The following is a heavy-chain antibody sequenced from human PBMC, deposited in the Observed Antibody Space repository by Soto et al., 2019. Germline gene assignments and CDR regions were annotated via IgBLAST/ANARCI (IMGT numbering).Heavy chain of an antibody. CDR2: INPSSGGT. V-gene: IGHV1-46*01. J-gene: IGHJ4*02. Sequence: ASVKVSCKASGYSFTNYYLHLVRQAPGQGLEWMGIINPSSGGTTNAQKFQDRVTMTRDTSTSTVYMELSSLRSEDTAIYFCARSGGGVIDYWGQGTLVTVSS. CDR1: GYSFTNYY. D-gene: IGHD2-8*02. CDR3: ARSGGGVIDY.